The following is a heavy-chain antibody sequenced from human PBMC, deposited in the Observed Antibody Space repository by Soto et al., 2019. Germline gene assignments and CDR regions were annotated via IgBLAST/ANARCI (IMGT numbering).Heavy chain of an antibody. Sequence: QVTLKESGPVLVKPTETLTLTCTVSGFSLSNARMGVSWIRQPPGKALEWLAHIFSNDEKSYSTSLKSRRTLSQATSKTQVVLTMTNMDPVDTATYYCARTLGGVRGGLFYYGMDVWGQGTTVTVSS. V-gene: IGHV2-26*01. CDR1: GFSLSNARMG. D-gene: IGHD3-10*01. CDR2: IFSNDEK. CDR3: ARTLGGVRGGLFYYGMDV. J-gene: IGHJ6*02.